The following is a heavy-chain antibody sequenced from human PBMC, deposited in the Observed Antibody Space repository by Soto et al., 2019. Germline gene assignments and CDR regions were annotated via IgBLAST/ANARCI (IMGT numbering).Heavy chain of an antibody. V-gene: IGHV5-10-1*01. J-gene: IGHJ6*02. CDR3: ARLSYRLDYYYYGMDV. CDR1: GYSFTSYW. Sequence: GESLKISCKGSGYSFTSYWISWVRQMPGKGLEWMGRIDPSDSYTNYSPSFQGHVTISADKSISTAYLQWSSLKASDTAMYYCARLSYRLDYYYYGMDVWGQGTTVPVSS. CDR2: IDPSDSYT.